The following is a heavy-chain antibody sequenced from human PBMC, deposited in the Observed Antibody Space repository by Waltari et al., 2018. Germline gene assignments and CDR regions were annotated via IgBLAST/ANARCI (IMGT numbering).Heavy chain of an antibody. CDR1: GGSISGYY. Sequence: QVQLQESGPGLVKPSETLSLTCTVSGGSISGYYWSGIRQSPGKGLEWIGHIYYTGRTNYNPALRSRVTMSIDASKNQFSLKLSSVTAADTAVYYCAKFIRLQLDWFDPWGRGTLVTVSS. D-gene: IGHD4-4*01. CDR2: IYYTGRT. CDR3: AKFIRLQLDWFDP. V-gene: IGHV4-59*08. J-gene: IGHJ5*02.